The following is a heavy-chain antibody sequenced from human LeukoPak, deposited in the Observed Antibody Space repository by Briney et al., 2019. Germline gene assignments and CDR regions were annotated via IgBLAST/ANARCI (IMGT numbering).Heavy chain of an antibody. CDR1: GYTFTSYA. Sequence: ASVKVSCKASGYTFTSYAMHWVRQAPGQRLEWMGWINAGNGNTKYSQKFQGRVTITRDTSASTAYMELSSLRSEDTAVYYCARDQRWLAPSGYWGQGTLVTVSS. CDR3: ARDQRWLAPSGY. D-gene: IGHD6-19*01. J-gene: IGHJ4*02. V-gene: IGHV1-3*01. CDR2: INAGNGNT.